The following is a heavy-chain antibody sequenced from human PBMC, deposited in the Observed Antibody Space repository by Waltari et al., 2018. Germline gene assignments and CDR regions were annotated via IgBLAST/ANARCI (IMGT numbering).Heavy chain of an antibody. CDR2: INHSGST. CDR3: AKVGWYQLLFGAFDI. D-gene: IGHD2-2*01. J-gene: IGHJ3*02. Sequence: QVQLQQWGAGLLKPSETLSLTCAVYGGSFSGYYWSWIRQPPGKGLEWIGEINHSGSTNYNPSLKSRVTISVDTSKNQFSLKLSSVTAADTAVYYCAKVGWYQLLFGAFDIWGQGTMVTVSS. V-gene: IGHV4-34*01. CDR1: GGSFSGYY.